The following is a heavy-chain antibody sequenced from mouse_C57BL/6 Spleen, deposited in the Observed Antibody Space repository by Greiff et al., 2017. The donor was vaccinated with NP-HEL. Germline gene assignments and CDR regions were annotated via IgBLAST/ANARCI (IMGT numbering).Heavy chain of an antibody. J-gene: IGHJ2*01. Sequence: EVQLQQSGAELVRPGASVKLSCTASGFNIKDDYMHWVKQRPEQGLEWIGWIDPENGDTEYASKFQGKATITADTSSNTAYLQLSSLTSEDTAVYYCITGSSGYDYWGQGTTLTVSS. V-gene: IGHV14-4*01. CDR1: GFNIKDDY. CDR2: IDPENGDT. D-gene: IGHD3-2*02. CDR3: ITGSSGYDY.